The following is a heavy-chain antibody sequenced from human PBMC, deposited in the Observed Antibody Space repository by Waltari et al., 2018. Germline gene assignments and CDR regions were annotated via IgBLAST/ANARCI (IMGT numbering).Heavy chain of an antibody. CDR3: ARDLDLGPGWSYYRGRDWFDP. V-gene: IGHV1-18*04. D-gene: IGHD1-26*01. CDR1: GYTFTSYG. CDR2: TTDYKGNT. J-gene: IGHJ5*02. Sequence: QVQLVQSGAEVKKPGASVKVSCKASGYTFTSYGISWVRQAPGQGLEWMGWTTDYKGNTNNGQKLQGRVTMTTEPSTGTAYMELRSLRSDDPAVYYCARDLDLGPGWSYYRGRDWFDPWGQGTLVTVSS.